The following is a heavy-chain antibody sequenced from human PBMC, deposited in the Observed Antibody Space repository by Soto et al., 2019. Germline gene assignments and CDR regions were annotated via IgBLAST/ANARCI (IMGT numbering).Heavy chain of an antibody. CDR2: ISGSGSST. Sequence: EVQLLESGGGLVQPGGSLRLCCAASGFTFSNYAMNWVRQAPGKGLEWVSVISGSGSSTYYADSVKGRFSISRDHSKNTLYLQMSSLRADDTAVYYCARRSPSWAFDIWGQGTMVTVSS. CDR1: GFTFSNYA. CDR3: ARRSPSWAFDI. V-gene: IGHV3-23*01. J-gene: IGHJ3*02. D-gene: IGHD2-15*01.